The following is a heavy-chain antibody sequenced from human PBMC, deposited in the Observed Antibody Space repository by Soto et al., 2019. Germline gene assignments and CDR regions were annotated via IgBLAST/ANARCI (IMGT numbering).Heavy chain of an antibody. CDR1: GGTFSSYT. Sequence: QVQLVQSGAEVKKPGSSVKVSCKASGGTFSSYTISWVRQAPGQGLEWMGRIIPILGIANYAQKLQGRVTITEDKSTSTAYMELSSLRSEDTAVYYCARDDRCSGGSCYSRWGQGTLVTVSS. D-gene: IGHD2-15*01. V-gene: IGHV1-69*08. CDR3: ARDDRCSGGSCYSR. J-gene: IGHJ4*02. CDR2: IIPILGIA.